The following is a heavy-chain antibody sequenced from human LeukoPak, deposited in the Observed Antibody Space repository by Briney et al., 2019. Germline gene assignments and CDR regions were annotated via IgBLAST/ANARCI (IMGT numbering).Heavy chain of an antibody. CDR3: ARRGAYYYDSSGPRGAFDI. CDR1: GGSISSGGYS. D-gene: IGHD3-22*01. Sequence: PSETLSLTCTVSGGSISSGGYSWSWIRQHPGKGLEWIGYIYYSGSTYYNPSLKSRVTISVDTSKNQFSLKLSSVTAADTAVYYCARRGAYYYDSSGPRGAFDIWGQGTMVTVSS. J-gene: IGHJ3*02. CDR2: IYYSGST. V-gene: IGHV4-31*03.